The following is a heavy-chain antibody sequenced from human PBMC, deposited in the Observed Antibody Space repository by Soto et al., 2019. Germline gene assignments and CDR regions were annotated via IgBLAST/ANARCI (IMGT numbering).Heavy chain of an antibody. V-gene: IGHV4-30-4*01. CDR1: GGSFSCRDCF. Sequence: PSENLSLSCTVSGGSFSCRDCFWSWLRQPPRKGLEWIVYFYYSGSTYNNPCLRSRVTISVDAAEIDFSVKLSCVTVADTAVYYCASAYDDYDHFNSWGQGTRVTDSS. CDR3: ASAYDDYDHFNS. J-gene: IGHJ4*02. CDR2: FYYSGST. D-gene: IGHD4-17*01.